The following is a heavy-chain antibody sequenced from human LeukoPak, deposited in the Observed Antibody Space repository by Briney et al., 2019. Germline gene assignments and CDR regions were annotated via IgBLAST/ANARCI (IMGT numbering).Heavy chain of an antibody. J-gene: IGHJ6*03. V-gene: IGHV4-34*01. CDR2: INHSGST. Sequence: TSETLSLTCAVYGGSFSGYYWSWIRQPPGKGLEWIGEINHSGSTNYNPSLKSRVTIPVDTSKNQFSLKLSSVTAADTAVYYCARGPVGSHYYYYYMDVWGKGTTVTVSS. CDR3: ARGPVGSHYYYYYMDV. CDR1: GGSFSGYY. D-gene: IGHD1-26*01.